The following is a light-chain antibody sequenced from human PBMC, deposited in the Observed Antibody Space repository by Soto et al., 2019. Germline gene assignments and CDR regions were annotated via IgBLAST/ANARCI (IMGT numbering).Light chain of an antibody. Sequence: QSVLTQPPSASGTPGQRVTISCSGSSSNIGSNTVNWYQQLPGTAPKLLIYSHNQRPSGVPDRSSVSKSGTSASLAISGLQSEDEADYYCATWDDSLDGYVFGTGTKLTVL. CDR2: SHN. V-gene: IGLV1-44*01. CDR1: SSNIGSNT. J-gene: IGLJ1*01. CDR3: ATWDDSLDGYV.